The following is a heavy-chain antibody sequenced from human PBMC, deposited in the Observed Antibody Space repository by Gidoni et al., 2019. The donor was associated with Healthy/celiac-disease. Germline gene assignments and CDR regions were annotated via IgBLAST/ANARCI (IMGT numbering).Heavy chain of an antibody. CDR2: ISGSGSSK. J-gene: IGHJ6*02. CDR3: AKDWETYDYGSGSGYSYYGMDV. D-gene: IGHD3-10*01. CDR1: GFTSRSYA. Sequence: EVQLLESGGGLVQPGGSLRLSCAASGFTSRSYAMSWVRQAPGTGLEWFSAISGSGSSKYYADSVKDQFTISRDNSKNTRYMQMNSLRAEDTAVYYGAKDWETYDYGSGSGYSYYGMDVWGQGTTVTVSS. V-gene: IGHV3-23*01.